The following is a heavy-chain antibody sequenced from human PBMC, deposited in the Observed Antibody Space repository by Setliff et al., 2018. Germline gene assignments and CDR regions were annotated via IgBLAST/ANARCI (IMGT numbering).Heavy chain of an antibody. CDR2: IIPIFGTA. CDR1: GYTFTSYY. CDR3: ARDPFRNYDTAPVWFDP. V-gene: IGHV1-69*13. J-gene: IGHJ5*02. Sequence: GASVKVSCKAPGYTFTSYYMHWVRQAPGQGLEWMGGIIPIFGTANYAQKFQGRVTITADESTSTAYMELSSLRSEDTAVYYCARDPFRNYDTAPVWFDPWGQGTLVTVSS. D-gene: IGHD3-22*01.